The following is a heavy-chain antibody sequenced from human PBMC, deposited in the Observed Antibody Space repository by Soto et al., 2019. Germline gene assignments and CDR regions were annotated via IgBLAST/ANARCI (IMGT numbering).Heavy chain of an antibody. J-gene: IGHJ4*02. CDR2: IYYGGST. Sequence: SETLSLTCTVSGGSISSSSYYWGWIRQPPGKGLEWIGSIYYGGSTYYNPSLKSRVTISVDTSKNQFSLKLSSVTAADTAVYYCARLSVVVAATNFDYWGQGTLVTVSS. CDR1: GGSISSSSYY. D-gene: IGHD2-15*01. V-gene: IGHV4-39*01. CDR3: ARLSVVVAATNFDY.